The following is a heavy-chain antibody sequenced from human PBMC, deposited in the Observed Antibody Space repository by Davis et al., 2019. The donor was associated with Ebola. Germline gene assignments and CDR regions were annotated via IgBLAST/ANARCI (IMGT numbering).Heavy chain of an antibody. CDR1: GGSSSSNSYY. CDR2: IYYSGTT. CDR3: ARGPDEVDY. V-gene: IGHV4-61*05. J-gene: IGHJ4*02. Sequence: SETLSLTCTVSGGSSSSNSYYWGWIRQPPGKGLEWIGYIYYSGTTNYNPSLKSRVTISVDTSKNQFSLKLSSVTAADTAVYYCARGPDEVDYWGQGTLVTVSS.